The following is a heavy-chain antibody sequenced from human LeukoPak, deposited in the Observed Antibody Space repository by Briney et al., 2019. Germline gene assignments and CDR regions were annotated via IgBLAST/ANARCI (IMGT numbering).Heavy chain of an antibody. CDR1: GYTFTGYY. V-gene: IGHV1-2*02. D-gene: IGHD1-26*01. CDR3: ARESLAAVGATDY. Sequence: ASVKVSCKASGYTFTGYYMHWVRQAPGQGLEWMGWINPNSGGTNYAQKFQGRVTMTRDTSISTAYMELSRLRSDGTAVYYCARESLAAVGATDYWGQGTLVTVSS. CDR2: INPNSGGT. J-gene: IGHJ4*02.